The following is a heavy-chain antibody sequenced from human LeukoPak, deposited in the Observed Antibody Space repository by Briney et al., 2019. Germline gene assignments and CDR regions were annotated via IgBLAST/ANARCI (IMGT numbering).Heavy chain of an antibody. CDR2: IRPEGTTT. CDR3: ARDLDWILFDY. V-gene: IGHV3-74*03. J-gene: IGHJ4*02. D-gene: IGHD3-9*01. CDR1: GFTFSTYW. Sequence: AGGSLRLSCAASGFTFSTYWMHWVRQAPGKGLVWVARIRPEGTTTAYADSVKGRFTISRDNAKNTLFLQMNSPSAEDTAVYYCARDLDWILFDYWGQGTLVTVSS.